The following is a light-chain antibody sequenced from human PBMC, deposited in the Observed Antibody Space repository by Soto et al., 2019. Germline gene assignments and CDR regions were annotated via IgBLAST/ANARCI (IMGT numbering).Light chain of an antibody. CDR3: QQRSHWPPIT. J-gene: IGKJ5*01. V-gene: IGKV3-11*01. Sequence: ILSRKTPDNLPLFQWSRSPFSSSSNQTLKHNYLAWYQQKPGQAPRVLIYDASHRATGIPARFRGSGSGTDFTLTISSLEPEDAGIYYCQQRSHWPPITFGQGTRLENK. CDR1: QTLKHNY. CDR2: DAS.